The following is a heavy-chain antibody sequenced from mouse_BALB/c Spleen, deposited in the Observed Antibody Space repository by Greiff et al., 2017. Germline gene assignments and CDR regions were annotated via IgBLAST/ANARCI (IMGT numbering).Heavy chain of an antibody. V-gene: IGHV14-3*02. J-gene: IGHJ2*01. CDR3: AREYGNYYFDY. Sequence: VHVKQSGAELVKPGASVKLSCTASGFNIKDTYMHWVKQRPEQGLEWIGRIDPANGNTKYDPKFQGTATITADTSSNTAYLQLSSLTSEDTAVYYCAREYGNYYFDYWGQGTTLTVSS. CDR2: IDPANGNT. CDR1: GFNIKDTY. D-gene: IGHD2-10*02.